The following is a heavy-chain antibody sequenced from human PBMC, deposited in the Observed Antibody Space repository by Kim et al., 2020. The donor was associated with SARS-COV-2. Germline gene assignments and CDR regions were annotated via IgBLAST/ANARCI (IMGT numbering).Heavy chain of an antibody. J-gene: IGHJ4*02. Sequence: KGRFTISRDNAKNSLYLQMNSLRAEDTAVYYCAREEGSYYDSSGYYAFGYWGQGTLVTVSS. D-gene: IGHD3-22*01. V-gene: IGHV3-11*01. CDR3: AREEGSYYDSSGYYAFGY.